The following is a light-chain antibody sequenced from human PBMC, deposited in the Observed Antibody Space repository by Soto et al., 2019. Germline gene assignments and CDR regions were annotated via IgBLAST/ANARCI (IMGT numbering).Light chain of an antibody. J-gene: IGLJ1*01. V-gene: IGLV2-14*03. CDR3: SSYTSSNSLV. CDR1: SSDVGGYDF. Sequence: LTQPASVYGSPGQSITISCTGTSSDVGGYDFVSWYQQHPGKAPKLMIYDVSNRPSGVSNRLSGSKSGNTASLTISGLQAEDEADYYCSSYTSSNSLVFGTGTKVTVL. CDR2: DVS.